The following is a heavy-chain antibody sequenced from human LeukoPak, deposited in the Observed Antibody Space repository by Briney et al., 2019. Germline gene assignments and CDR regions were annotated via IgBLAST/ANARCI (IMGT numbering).Heavy chain of an antibody. D-gene: IGHD3-10*01. CDR3: ARGTSSGPYYYYYGMDV. Sequence: PSETLSLTCAVHGGSFSGYYWSWIRQPPGKGLEWIGEINHSGSTNYNPSLKSRVTISVDTSKNQFSLKLSSVTAADTAVYYCARGTSSGPYYYYYGMDVWGQGTTVTVSS. CDR2: INHSGST. V-gene: IGHV4-34*01. CDR1: GGSFSGYY. J-gene: IGHJ6*02.